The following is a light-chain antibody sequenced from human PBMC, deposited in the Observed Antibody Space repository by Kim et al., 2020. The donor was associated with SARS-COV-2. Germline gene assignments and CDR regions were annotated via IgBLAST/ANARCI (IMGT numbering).Light chain of an antibody. CDR2: YDR. CDR1: NIGNKN. Sequence: APGKTARVTSGGDNIGNKNVHWYQQKPGQAPALVIYYDRDRPSGIPERFSGSNSGNTATLTISRVEAGDEADYYCQVWDSSNDHYVFGTGTKVTVL. J-gene: IGLJ1*01. CDR3: QVWDSSNDHYV. V-gene: IGLV3-21*04.